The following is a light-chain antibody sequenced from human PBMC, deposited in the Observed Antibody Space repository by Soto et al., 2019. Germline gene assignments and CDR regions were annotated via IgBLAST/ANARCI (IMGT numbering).Light chain of an antibody. V-gene: IGKV3-20*01. Sequence: EIVMTQSPATLSVSPGERATLSCRASQSVSSYLAWYQQKPGQAPRLLIYDASNRATGIPDRLSGSGSGTDFTLTISRLEPEDFAVYYCQQYGSSPITFGQGTRLEIK. CDR1: QSVSSY. CDR2: DAS. CDR3: QQYGSSPIT. J-gene: IGKJ5*01.